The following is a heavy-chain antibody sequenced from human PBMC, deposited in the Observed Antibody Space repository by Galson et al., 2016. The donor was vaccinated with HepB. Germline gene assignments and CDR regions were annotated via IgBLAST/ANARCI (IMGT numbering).Heavy chain of an antibody. J-gene: IGHJ4*02. V-gene: IGHV3-23*01. CDR3: AKSVLEYDILTGYYRRGADY. CDR1: GFTFSSYA. Sequence: SLRLSCAASGFTFSSYAMSWVRQAPGKGLEWVSSSGSGGPTYYADSVKGRFTIPRDNSQNTLFLQMHSLRADDTAVYYCAKSVLEYDILTGYYRRGADYWGQGTLVTVSS. CDR2: SGSGGPT. D-gene: IGHD3-9*01.